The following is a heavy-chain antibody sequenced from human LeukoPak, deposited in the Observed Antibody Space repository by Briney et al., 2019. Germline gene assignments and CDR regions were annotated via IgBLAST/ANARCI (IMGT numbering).Heavy chain of an antibody. CDR2: ISSTSTTK. J-gene: IGHJ3*02. CDR1: GFTFSNYG. V-gene: IGHV3-48*04. Sequence: GGSLRLSCTASGFTFSNYGMDWVRQAPGKGLEWVSYISSTSTTKSYADSVKGRFTISRDNAKNSLYLQMNSLRAEDTAVYYCARDRLVRGVTEAPNAFDIWGQGTMVTVSS. D-gene: IGHD3-10*01. CDR3: ARDRLVRGVTEAPNAFDI.